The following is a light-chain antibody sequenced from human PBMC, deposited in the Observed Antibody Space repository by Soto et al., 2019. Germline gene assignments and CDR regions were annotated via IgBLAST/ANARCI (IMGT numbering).Light chain of an antibody. CDR3: QQYGSSPS. V-gene: IGKV1-27*01. CDR2: AAS. Sequence: DIQMTQSPSSLSASLGDRVTITCRASQGISNYLAWYQQKPGKVPKLLIYAASTLQSGVPSRFSGSGSGTDFTLTISRMDPEDFAVYYCQQYGSSPSFCQGTKVDIK. J-gene: IGKJ1*01. CDR1: QGISNY.